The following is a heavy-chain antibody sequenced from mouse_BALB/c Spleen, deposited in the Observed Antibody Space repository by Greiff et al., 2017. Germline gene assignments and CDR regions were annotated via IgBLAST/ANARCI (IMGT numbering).Heavy chain of an antibody. D-gene: IGHD2-2*01. J-gene: IGHJ2*01. CDR3: ARAIYYGYDQNYFDY. CDR1: GFTFSDYG. Sequence: EVQVVESGGGLVQPGGSRKLSCAASGFTFSDYGMAWVRQAPGKGPEWVAFISNLAYSIYYADTVTGRFTISRENAKNTLYLEMSSLRSEDTAMYYCARAIYYGYDQNYFDYWGQGTTLTVSS. CDR2: ISNLAYSI. V-gene: IGHV5-15*02.